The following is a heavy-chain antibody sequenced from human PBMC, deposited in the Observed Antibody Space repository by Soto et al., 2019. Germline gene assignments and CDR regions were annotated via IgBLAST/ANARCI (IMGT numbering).Heavy chain of an antibody. V-gene: IGHV4-31*03. D-gene: IGHD2-8*01. CDR1: GGSISSGGYY. CDR3: ARGVPYSWYVDL. Sequence: QVQLQETGPGLAKPSHTLSLTCTVSGGSISSGGYYWSWIRQHPGKGLEWIGYIYDSGSTYYNPSLKSRVTISVDTSNNQLSLKMTSVTAADTAVYYCARGVPYSWYVDLWGRGTLFSVSS. CDR2: IYDSGST. J-gene: IGHJ2*01.